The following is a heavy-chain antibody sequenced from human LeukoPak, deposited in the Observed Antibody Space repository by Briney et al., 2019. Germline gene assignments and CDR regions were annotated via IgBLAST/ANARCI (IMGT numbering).Heavy chain of an antibody. Sequence: SETLSLTCAVYGGSFSGYYWSWIRQPPGKGLEWIGRIYTSGSTNYNPSLKSRVTISVDTSKNQFSLKLSSVTAADTAVYYCARARIGYSSSWSGDAFDIWGQGTMVTVSS. V-gene: IGHV4-59*10. CDR2: IYTSGST. CDR3: ARARIGYSSSWSGDAFDI. CDR1: GGSFSGYY. J-gene: IGHJ3*02. D-gene: IGHD6-13*01.